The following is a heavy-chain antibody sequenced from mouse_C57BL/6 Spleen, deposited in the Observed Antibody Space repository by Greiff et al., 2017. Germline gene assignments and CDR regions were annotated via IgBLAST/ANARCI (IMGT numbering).Heavy chain of an antibody. CDR3: ARDDDYVQSGFDY. CDR2: ISDGGSYT. Sequence: EVKLVESGGGLVKPGGSLKLSCAASGFTFSSYAMSWVRQTPEKRLEWVATISDGGSYTYYPDNVKGRFTITRDNAKNNLYLQMSHLKSEDTAVYYCARDDDYVQSGFDYWGQGTTLTVSS. D-gene: IGHD2-4*01. J-gene: IGHJ2*01. V-gene: IGHV5-4*01. CDR1: GFTFSSYA.